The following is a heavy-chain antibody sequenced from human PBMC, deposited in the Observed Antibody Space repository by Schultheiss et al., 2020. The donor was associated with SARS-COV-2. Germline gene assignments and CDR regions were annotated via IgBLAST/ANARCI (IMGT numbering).Heavy chain of an antibody. V-gene: IGHV4-59*12. Sequence: SETLSLTCTVSGGSISSYYWSWIRQPPGKGLEWIGSIYHSGSTNYNPSLKSRVTMSVDTSKNQFSLKLSSVTAAYTAVYYCARDKDCSGGSCYFDYWGQGTLVTVSS. CDR3: ARDKDCSGGSCYFDY. CDR2: IYHSGST. D-gene: IGHD2-15*01. J-gene: IGHJ4*02. CDR1: GGSISSYY.